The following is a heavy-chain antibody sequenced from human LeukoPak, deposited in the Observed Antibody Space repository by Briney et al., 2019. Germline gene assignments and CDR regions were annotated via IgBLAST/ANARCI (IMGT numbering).Heavy chain of an antibody. Sequence: GGSLRLSCAASGFTFSSYSMNWVRQAPGKGLEWVSYISSSSSTIYYADSVKGRFTISRDNAKNSLYLQMNSLRAEDTAVYYCAREGKYYYDSSPYYWGQGTLVTVSS. CDR1: GFTFSSYS. J-gene: IGHJ4*02. CDR2: ISSSSSTI. CDR3: AREGKYYYDSSPYY. V-gene: IGHV3-48*01. D-gene: IGHD3-22*01.